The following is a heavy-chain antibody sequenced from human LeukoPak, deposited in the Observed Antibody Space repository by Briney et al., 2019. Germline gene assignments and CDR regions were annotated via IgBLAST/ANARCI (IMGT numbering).Heavy chain of an antibody. J-gene: IGHJ3*02. V-gene: IGHV3-48*03. Sequence: PGGSLRLSCAVSGFTFSNYEMNWIRQAPGKGLEWVSYITGNGGNVNYADSVKGRFTISRDNANNSLYLQISSLRVEDTAICYCAREEESADRDAFDIWGQGTMVTVSS. CDR2: ITGNGGNV. CDR1: GFTFSNYE. CDR3: AREEESADRDAFDI.